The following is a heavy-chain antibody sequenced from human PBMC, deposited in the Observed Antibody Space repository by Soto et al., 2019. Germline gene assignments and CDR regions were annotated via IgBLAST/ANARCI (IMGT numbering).Heavy chain of an antibody. CDR3: ARERTRGFDP. CDR1: GYTFTSYD. Sequence: QVQLVQSVAEVKQPGASVKVSCKASGYTFTSYDINWVRQATGQGLEWMGWMNPNSGNTAYAQKFLDRVTMTRNTSISTAYMELSSLRSEDTAVYYCARERTRGFDPWGQGTLVTVSS. V-gene: IGHV1-8*01. CDR2: MNPNSGNT. J-gene: IGHJ5*02.